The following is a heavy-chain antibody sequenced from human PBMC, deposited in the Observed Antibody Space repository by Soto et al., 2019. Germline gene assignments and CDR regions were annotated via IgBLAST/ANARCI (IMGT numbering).Heavy chain of an antibody. CDR3: AGFTSHGWYCYHYSMDV. Sequence: EVRLVETGGGLIQPGGSLRLSCAASGFTVSNNYMYWVRQAPGKGLEWVSVIYSGGSTYHADSVKGRFTTSRDISKNTLYLQMNSLGAEDTAVYYCAGFTSHGWYCYHYSMDVWGQGTTVTVSS. V-gene: IGHV3-53*02. CDR1: GFTVSNNY. CDR2: IYSGGST. J-gene: IGHJ6*02. D-gene: IGHD6-19*01.